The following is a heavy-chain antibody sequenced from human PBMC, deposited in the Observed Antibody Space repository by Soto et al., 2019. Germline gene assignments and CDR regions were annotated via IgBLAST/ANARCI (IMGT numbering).Heavy chain of an antibody. CDR1: GQSFSGHS. D-gene: IGHD2-2*01. V-gene: IGHV4-34*01. J-gene: IGHJ4*02. Sequence: QVQLQQWGAGMVEPSETLSLSCAVYGQSFSGHSWAWIRQPPGKGLEWIGEINESGSTYYNPSLKSRVTISTDTSKNQFSLKLSSVSAADTAAYFCARGSGIVALPAALEDVNYDYWGQGTLVNVSS. CDR3: ARGSGIVALPAALEDVNYDY. CDR2: INESGST.